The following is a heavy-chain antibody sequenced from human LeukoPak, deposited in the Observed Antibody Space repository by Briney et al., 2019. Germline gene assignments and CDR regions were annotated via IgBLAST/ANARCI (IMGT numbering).Heavy chain of an antibody. CDR2: FFYSGST. CDR3: ARHPYLTTPFDY. Sequence: SETLSLTCIVSGGSISSSSYDWGWIRQPPGKGLERIGCFFYSGSTYYNPSLKSRVTISVDTSKNQFSLKLSSVTAADTAVYYCARHPYLTTPFDYWGQGTLVTVSS. CDR1: GGSISSSSYD. V-gene: IGHV4-39*01. J-gene: IGHJ4*02. D-gene: IGHD4-11*01.